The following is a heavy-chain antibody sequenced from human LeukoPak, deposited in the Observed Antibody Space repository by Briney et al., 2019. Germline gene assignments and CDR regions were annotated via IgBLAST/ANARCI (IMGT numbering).Heavy chain of an antibody. CDR1: GGSISSGSYY. CDR3: ARAGGDYYGSDHFDY. J-gene: IGHJ4*02. V-gene: IGHV4-61*02. Sequence: SETLSLTCTVSGGSISSGSYYWSWIRQPAGKGLEWIGRIYTSGSTSYNPSLKSRVTISVDTSKNQFSLKLSSVTAADTAVYYCARAGGDYYGSDHFDYWGQGTLVTVSS. CDR2: IYTSGST. D-gene: IGHD3-10*01.